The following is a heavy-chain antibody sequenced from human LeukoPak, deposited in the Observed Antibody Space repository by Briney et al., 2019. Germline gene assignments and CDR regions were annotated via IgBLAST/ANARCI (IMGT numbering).Heavy chain of an antibody. J-gene: IGHJ4*02. Sequence: GGSLRLSCAASGFTFSSYAMSWVRQAPGKGLEGVSAISGSGGSTYYADSVKGRFTISRDNSKNTLYLQMNSLRAEDTAVYYCAKGPQRRYCSGGSCYSDYWGQGTLVTVSS. CDR1: GFTFSSYA. D-gene: IGHD2-15*01. CDR3: AKGPQRRYCSGGSCYSDY. V-gene: IGHV3-23*01. CDR2: ISGSGGST.